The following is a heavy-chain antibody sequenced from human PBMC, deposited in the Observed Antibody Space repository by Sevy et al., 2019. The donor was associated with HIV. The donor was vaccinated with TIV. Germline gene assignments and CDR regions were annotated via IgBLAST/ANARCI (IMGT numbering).Heavy chain of an antibody. CDR3: AKDRRYGDIGLFDY. V-gene: IGHV3-23*01. CDR2: ISGRGDTT. D-gene: IGHD4-17*01. CDR1: GFTFSSYA. J-gene: IGHJ4*02. Sequence: GGSLRLSCGASGFTFSSYAMSWVRQAPGKGLEWVSVISGRGDTTYYVDSVKGRLTISRDNSKNTLNLQMNSLRVEDTAVYYCAKDRRYGDIGLFDYWGQGTLVTVSS.